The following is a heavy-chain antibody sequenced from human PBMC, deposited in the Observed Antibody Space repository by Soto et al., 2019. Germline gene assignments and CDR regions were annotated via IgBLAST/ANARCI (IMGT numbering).Heavy chain of an antibody. CDR3: EQNVHTATVDWFDP. CDR1: GGSISSSNW. V-gene: IGHV4-4*02. Sequence: SETLSLTCAVSGGSISSSNWWSWVRQPPGKGLEWIGEIYHSGSTNYNPSLKSRVTISVDKSKNQFSLKLSSVTAADTAVYYCEQNVHTATVDWFDPWSQGTLATVSS. CDR2: IYHSGST. D-gene: IGHD5-18*01. J-gene: IGHJ5*02.